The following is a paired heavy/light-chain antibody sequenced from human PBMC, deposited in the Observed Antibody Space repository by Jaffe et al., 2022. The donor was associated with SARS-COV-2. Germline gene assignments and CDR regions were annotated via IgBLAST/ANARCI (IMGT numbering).Heavy chain of an antibody. CDR1: AYSISSGYY. D-gene: IGHD5-18*01. Sequence: QVQLVESGPGLVKPSETLSLICNVSAYSISSGYYWGWIRQPPGKGLEWIGSVYHSGSTYYNPSLKSRVTISADTSKNQFSLKVNSMTAADTAFYYCARSGPSGRLMQLWFHWGQGTLVTVSS. CDR2: VYHSGST. CDR3: ARSGPSGRLMQLWFH. J-gene: IGHJ4*02. V-gene: IGHV4-38-2*02.
Light chain of an antibody. CDR3: QQYGTSPYT. V-gene: IGKV3-20*01. CDR2: GAF. Sequence: EIVLTQSPGTLSLSPGEGATLSCRASQSVTSSYLAWYQQKRGQPPSLLIYGAFSRATGIPDRFSGSGSGTDFTLTISRLEPEDFAVYFCQQYGTSPYTFGQGTKLEIK. CDR1: QSVTSSY. J-gene: IGKJ2*01.